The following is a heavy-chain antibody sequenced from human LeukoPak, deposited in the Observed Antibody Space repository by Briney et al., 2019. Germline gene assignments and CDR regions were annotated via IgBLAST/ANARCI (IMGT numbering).Heavy chain of an antibody. J-gene: IGHJ6*03. D-gene: IGHD2-2*01. Sequence: GASVKVSCKASGYTFTSYGISWVRQAPGQGLEWMGWISAYNGNTNYAQKLQGRVTMTTDTSTSTAYMELRSLRSDDTAVYYCAREGYCSSTSCYVNYYYYYYMDVWGKGTTVTVSS. CDR1: GYTFTSYG. CDR3: AREGYCSSTSCYVNYYYYYYMDV. V-gene: IGHV1-18*01. CDR2: ISAYNGNT.